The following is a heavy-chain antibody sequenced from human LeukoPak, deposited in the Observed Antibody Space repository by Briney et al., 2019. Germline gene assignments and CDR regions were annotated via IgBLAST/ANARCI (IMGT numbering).Heavy chain of an antibody. CDR1: GFTFSSYG. D-gene: IGHD1-26*01. Sequence: GGSLRLSCAASGFTFSSYGMHWVRQAPGKGLEWVAFIRYDGSNKYYADSVKGRFTISRDNSKNTLYLQMNSLRAEDTAVYYCAKWEDYYYYMDVWGKGTTVTVSS. CDR2: IRYDGSNK. J-gene: IGHJ6*03. V-gene: IGHV3-30*02. CDR3: AKWEDYYYYMDV.